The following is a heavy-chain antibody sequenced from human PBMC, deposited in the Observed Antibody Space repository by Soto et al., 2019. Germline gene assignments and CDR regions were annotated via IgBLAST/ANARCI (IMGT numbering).Heavy chain of an antibody. Sequence: QVQLVQSGAEVKKPGSSVKVSCKASGGTFSSYAISWVRQAPGQGLEWMGGIIPIFGTANYAQKFQGRVTIAADESTSXXYXEXXSLRSEDTAVYYCAVGQDTAMFTRWGYYYYYGMDVWGQGTTVTVSS. CDR1: GGTFSSYA. CDR2: IIPIFGTA. J-gene: IGHJ6*02. D-gene: IGHD5-18*01. V-gene: IGHV1-69*12. CDR3: AVGQDTAMFTRWGYYYYYGMDV.